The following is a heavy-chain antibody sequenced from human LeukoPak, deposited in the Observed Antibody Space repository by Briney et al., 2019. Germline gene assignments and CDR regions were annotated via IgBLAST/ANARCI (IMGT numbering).Heavy chain of an antibody. CDR2: INPNGGTT. J-gene: IGHJ5*02. CDR1: GYTFTSYY. CDR3: ARESPPNWFDP. V-gene: IGHV1-46*01. Sequence: ASVKVSCKASGYTFTSYYMHWVRQAPGQGLKWMGIINPNGGTTSYAQKFQGRVTMTRDTSTSTVYMELSSLRSDDTAMYYCARESPPNWFDPWGQGTLVTVSS.